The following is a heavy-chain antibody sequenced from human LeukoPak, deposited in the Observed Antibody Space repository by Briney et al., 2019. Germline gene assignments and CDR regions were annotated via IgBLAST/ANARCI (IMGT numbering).Heavy chain of an antibody. J-gene: IGHJ6*02. V-gene: IGHV4-4*07. D-gene: IGHD3-10*01. Sequence: SETLSLTCTXSGGXISSYYWSWIRLPAGKGLEWIGRIYTSGSTNYNPSLKSRVTMSVDTSKNQFSLKLSSVTAADTAVYYCARDGFGARYYYGMDVWGQGTTVTVSS. CDR3: ARDGFGARYYYGMDV. CDR2: IYTSGST. CDR1: GGXISSYY.